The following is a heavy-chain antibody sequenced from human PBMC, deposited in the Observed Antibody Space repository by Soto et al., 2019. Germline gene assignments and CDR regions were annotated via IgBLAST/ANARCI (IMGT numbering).Heavy chain of an antibody. D-gene: IGHD1-1*01. CDR1: GYAFTTYG. Sequence: PGESLKISCKGSGYAFTTYGITWVRQAPGQGLEWMGWISAHNGNTNYAQKLQGRVTVTRDTSTSTAYMELRSLRSDDTAVYYCARGRYGDYWGQGALVTVSS. J-gene: IGHJ4*02. CDR3: ARGRYGDY. V-gene: IGHV1-18*01. CDR2: ISAHNGNT.